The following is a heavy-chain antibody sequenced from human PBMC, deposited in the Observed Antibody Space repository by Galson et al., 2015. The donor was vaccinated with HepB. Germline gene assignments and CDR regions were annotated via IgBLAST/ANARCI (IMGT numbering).Heavy chain of an antibody. V-gene: IGHV1-8*01. D-gene: IGHD3-22*01. CDR3: ARSPNEYYYDSSGYIDAFDI. CDR1: GYTFTSYD. CDR2: MNPNSGNT. J-gene: IGHJ3*02. Sequence: SVKVSCKASGYTFTSYDINWVRQATGQGLEWMGWMNPNSGNTGYAQKFQGRVTMTRNTSISTAYMELSSLRSEDTAVYYCARSPNEYYYDSSGYIDAFDIWGQGTMVTVSS.